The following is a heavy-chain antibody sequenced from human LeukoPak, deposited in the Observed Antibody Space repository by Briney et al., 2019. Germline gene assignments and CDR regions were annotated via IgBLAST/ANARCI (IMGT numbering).Heavy chain of an antibody. CDR2: IYYSGST. CDR3: ARRSGYGTLDY. Sequence: TSETLSLTCTVSGGSISSSSYYWGWIRQPPGKGLEWIGSIYYSGSTYYNPSLKSRVTISVDTSKNQFSLKLSSVTAADTAVYYCARRSGYGTLDYWGQGTLVTVSS. J-gene: IGHJ4*02. D-gene: IGHD3-22*01. CDR1: GGSISSSSYY. V-gene: IGHV4-39*07.